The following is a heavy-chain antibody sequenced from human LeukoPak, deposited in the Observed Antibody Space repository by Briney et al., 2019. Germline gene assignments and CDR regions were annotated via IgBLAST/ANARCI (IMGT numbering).Heavy chain of an antibody. Sequence: GGSLRLSCAASGFTFSSYGMHWVRQAPGKGLEWVAVISYDGSNKYYADSVKGRFTISRDNSKNTLYLQMNSLRAEDTAVYYCARVSLPYYYYGMDVWGQGTTVTASS. CDR3: ARVSLPYYYYGMDV. V-gene: IGHV3-30*03. J-gene: IGHJ6*02. CDR2: ISYDGSNK. CDR1: GFTFSSYG.